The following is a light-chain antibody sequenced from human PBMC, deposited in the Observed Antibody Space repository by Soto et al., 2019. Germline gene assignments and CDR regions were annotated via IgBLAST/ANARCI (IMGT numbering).Light chain of an antibody. V-gene: IGKV3-20*01. CDR1: QSVTSNS. J-gene: IGKJ1*01. Sequence: EIVLTQSPGSLSLSPGEGATLSCRASQSVTSNSLAWYQQKPGQAPRLLIYSASGRATGIPDRFSGSGSGTDFTLTISGLEPEVFAVYLCHKYGSSPWTFGQGTKVEIK. CDR2: SAS. CDR3: HKYGSSPWT.